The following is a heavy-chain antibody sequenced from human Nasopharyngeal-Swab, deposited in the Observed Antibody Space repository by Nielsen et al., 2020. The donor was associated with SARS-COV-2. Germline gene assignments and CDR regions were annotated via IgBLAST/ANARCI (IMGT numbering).Heavy chain of an antibody. V-gene: IGHV3-23*01. CDR2: ISGSGGST. Sequence: GESLKIYCAAYGFTVSSYAMSWVRQAPGKGLEWVSAISGSGGSTYYADSVKGRFTISRDNSKYTLYLQMNSLRAEDTAVYYCAKDGGLTTFPYYYYYGMDVWGQGITVTVSS. CDR3: AKDGGLTTFPYYYYYGMDV. D-gene: IGHD4/OR15-4a*01. CDR1: GFTVSSYA. J-gene: IGHJ6*02.